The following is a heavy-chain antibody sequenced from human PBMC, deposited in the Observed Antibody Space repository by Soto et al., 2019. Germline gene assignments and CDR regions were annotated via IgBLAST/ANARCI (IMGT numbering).Heavy chain of an antibody. CDR2: MNPNSGNT. CDR3: TRAIHTMVRGGDDY. Sequence: QVQLVQSGAEVKKPGASVKVSCKASGYTFTSYDINWVRQATGQGLEWMGWMNPNSGNTAYAQKFQGRVTMTRNTSISTAYMELSSLRSEVTAVYYSTRAIHTMVRGGDDYWGQGTLVTVSS. CDR1: GYTFTSYD. J-gene: IGHJ4*02. V-gene: IGHV1-8*01. D-gene: IGHD3-10*01.